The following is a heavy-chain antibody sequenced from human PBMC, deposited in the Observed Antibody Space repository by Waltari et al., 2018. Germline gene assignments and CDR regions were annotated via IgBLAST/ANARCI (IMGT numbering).Heavy chain of an antibody. CDR1: GGSISGYY. J-gene: IGHJ4*02. D-gene: IGHD6-6*01. CDR2: IYGSSGST. V-gene: IGHV4-59*12. CDR3: AKYSSWSKFDY. Sequence: QVQLQESGPGLVKPSETLSLTCAVSGGSISGYYWSWIRQAPGKGLEWIGYIYGSSGSTSYNPSLKSRVTISIDTSKNQFSLKLRSVTAADTAVYYCAKYSSWSKFDYWGQGVLVTVSS.